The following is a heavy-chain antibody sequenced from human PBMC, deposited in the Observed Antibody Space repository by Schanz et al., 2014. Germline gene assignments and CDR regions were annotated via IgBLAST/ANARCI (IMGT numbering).Heavy chain of an antibody. Sequence: QVQLVQSGAEVKKPGSSVKVSCKASRSTFSSYTISWVRQARGQGLEWVGRFIPILDVGNYAQQFQGRVTFTADKSTSTAYMELSSLRSDDTAVYYCARSNYYDNSDYYNSFDYWGQGTLVTDSS. D-gene: IGHD3-22*01. CDR1: RSTFSSYT. V-gene: IGHV1-69*02. CDR2: FIPILDVG. CDR3: ARSNYYDNSDYYNSFDY. J-gene: IGHJ4*02.